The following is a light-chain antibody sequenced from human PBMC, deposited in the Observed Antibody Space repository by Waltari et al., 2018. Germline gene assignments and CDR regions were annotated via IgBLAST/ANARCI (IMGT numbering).Light chain of an antibody. CDR1: EKITSSY. J-gene: IGKJ1*01. CDR2: TAS. V-gene: IGKV3-20*01. Sequence: VVLPQSPGTLSLSPVESAPLSCRASEKITSSYIAWYQHKPGQAPRLLIYTASYRATGVPDRFSGSGSGTDFVLTISRLEPEDFAVYYCQYYNSAPRTFGQGTKVDIK. CDR3: QYYNSAPRT.